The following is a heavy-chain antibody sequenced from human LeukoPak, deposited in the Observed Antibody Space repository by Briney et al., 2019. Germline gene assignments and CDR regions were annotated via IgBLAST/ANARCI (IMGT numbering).Heavy chain of an antibody. Sequence: PGGSLRLSCAASGFTFSTYVMSWVRQAPGKGLEWVSGISASGDNTYYADSVKGRFTISRDNSKNTLHLQMNSLGAEDTAVYYCAKGSGYDTDFDYWGQGTLATVSS. CDR3: AKGSGYDTDFDY. J-gene: IGHJ4*02. V-gene: IGHV3-23*01. CDR1: GFTFSTYV. D-gene: IGHD3-9*01. CDR2: ISASGDNT.